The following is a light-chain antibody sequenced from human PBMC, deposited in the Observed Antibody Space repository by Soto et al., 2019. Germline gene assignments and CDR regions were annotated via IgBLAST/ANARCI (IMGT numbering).Light chain of an antibody. CDR1: QSVSSTY. J-gene: IGKJ5*01. CDR2: GAS. Sequence: EIVLTQSPVTLSLSPGEIATLSFRASQSVSSTYLAWYRHKPGQAPRLLIYGASIRAADIPDRFSGSGSGTDFTLTISSLEPEDFAVYYCQQRSDWPPITFGQGTRLEIK. CDR3: QQRSDWPPIT. V-gene: IGKV3D-20*02.